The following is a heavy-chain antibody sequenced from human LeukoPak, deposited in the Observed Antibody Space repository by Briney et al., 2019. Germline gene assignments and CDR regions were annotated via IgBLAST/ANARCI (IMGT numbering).Heavy chain of an antibody. V-gene: IGHV1-69*05. CDR1: GGTFSSYA. J-gene: IGHJ6*03. Sequence: WASVKVSCKASGGTFSSYAISWVRHAPGQGLEWMGGIIPIFGTANYAQKLQGRVTITTDESTSTAYMELSSLRSEDTAVYYCAREAKKYDFWSGYLPKYYYYYYMDVWGKGNTVTVSS. CDR3: AREAKKYDFWSGYLPKYYYYYYMDV. CDR2: IIPIFGTA. D-gene: IGHD3-3*01.